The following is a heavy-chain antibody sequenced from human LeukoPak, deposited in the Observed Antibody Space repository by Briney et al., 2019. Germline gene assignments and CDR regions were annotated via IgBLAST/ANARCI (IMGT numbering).Heavy chain of an antibody. CDR3: ARDKGGGYSDY. J-gene: IGHJ4*02. D-gene: IGHD3-16*01. Sequence: SETLSLTCTVSGDSISSYYWSWIRQPPGKGLEWIGYIYYSGCTNYNPSLKSRVTISVDTSKNQFSLKLNSVTAADTAVYYCARDKGGGYSDYWGQGTLVTVSS. V-gene: IGHV4-59*01. CDR1: GDSISSYY. CDR2: IYYSGCT.